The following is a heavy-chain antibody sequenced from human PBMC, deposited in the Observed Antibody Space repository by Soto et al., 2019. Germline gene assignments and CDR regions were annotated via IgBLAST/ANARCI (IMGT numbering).Heavy chain of an antibody. CDR2: IIPIFGTA. CDR3: ATPRGITGIKPPIHYYYGMDV. D-gene: IGHD1-20*01. J-gene: IGHJ6*02. V-gene: IGHV1-69*13. CDR1: GGTFSSYA. Sequence: SVKVSCKASGGTFSSYAISWVRQAPGQGLEWMGGIIPIFGTANYAQKFQGRVTITADESTSTAYMELSSLRSEDTAVYYCATPRGITGIKPPIHYYYGMDVWGQGTTVTV.